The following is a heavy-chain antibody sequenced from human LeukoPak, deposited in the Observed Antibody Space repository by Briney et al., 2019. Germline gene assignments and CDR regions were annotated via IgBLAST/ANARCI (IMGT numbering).Heavy chain of an antibody. CDR1: GFPLTNAQ. CDR2: IKSKTDGGTT. V-gene: IGHV3-15*01. CDR3: TTELRWELIGFDY. D-gene: IGHD3-10*01. Sequence: PRASLRLPCAASGFPLTNAQKSWVRQAPGKGLEWVGRIKSKTDGGTTDYAAPVKGRFTISRDDSINTLYLQMNDLKTEDTAVYYCTTELRWELIGFDYWGQGTLVTVSS. J-gene: IGHJ4*02.